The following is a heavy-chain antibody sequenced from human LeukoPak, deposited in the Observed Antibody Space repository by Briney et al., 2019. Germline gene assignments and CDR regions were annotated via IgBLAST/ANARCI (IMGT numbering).Heavy chain of an antibody. CDR1: GFTFSSYA. CDR2: ISGSGGST. J-gene: IGHJ4*02. V-gene: IGHV3-23*01. CDR3: AKDLDYYGSGSDPVFDY. Sequence: PGGSLRPSCAASGFTFSSYAMSWVRQAPGKGLEWVLAISGSGGSTYYADSVKGRFTISRDNSKNTLHLQMNSLRAEDTAVYYCAKDLDYYGSGSDPVFDYWGQGTLVTVSS. D-gene: IGHD3-10*01.